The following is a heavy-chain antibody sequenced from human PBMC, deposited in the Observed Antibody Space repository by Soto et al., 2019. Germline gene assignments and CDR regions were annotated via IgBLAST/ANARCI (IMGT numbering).Heavy chain of an antibody. CDR2: TSNSGST. CDR1: GGSITSSGYY. V-gene: IGHV4-31*03. Sequence: QVQLQESGPGLVKPSQTLSLTCTVSGGSITSSGYYWSWIRQHPGEGLEWIGFTSNSGSTSYNPSLKSRVTIPVHTSSTQFSLNLKSVTAAGTAGYYCARGGGSAKVDYWGQGTLVTVSP. D-gene: IGHD6-19*01. CDR3: ARGGGSAKVDY. J-gene: IGHJ4*02.